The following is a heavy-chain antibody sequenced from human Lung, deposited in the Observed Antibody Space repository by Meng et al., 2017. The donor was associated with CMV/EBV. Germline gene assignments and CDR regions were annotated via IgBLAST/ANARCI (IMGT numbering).Heavy chain of an antibody. CDR2: INPHSGDT. J-gene: IGHJ6*01. CDR3: ARLFHTSLGTNYYYGMDV. CDR1: GYTFTGYN. Sequence: ASVXVSXKASGYTFTGYNIHWVRQAPGQGLEWMGWINPHSGDTKYAQKFQGRVTLTTDTSINTAYMEVSRLKSDDTAVFFCARLFHTSLGTNYYYGMDVWGQGNXV. D-gene: IGHD3-10*01. V-gene: IGHV1-2*02.